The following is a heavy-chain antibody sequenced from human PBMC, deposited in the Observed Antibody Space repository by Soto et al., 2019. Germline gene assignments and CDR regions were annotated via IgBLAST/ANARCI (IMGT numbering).Heavy chain of an antibody. CDR3: AKQTVYSSSFDY. CDR1: GFTFSSYA. CDR2: ISGSGGST. J-gene: IGHJ4*02. Sequence: EVQLLESGGGLVQPGGSLRLSCAASGFTFSSYAMSWVRQAPGKGLEWVSAISGSGGSTFYADSVKGRFTISRDNSKNTLYLQMNSLRAEDTAVYYCAKQTVYSSSFDYWGQGTLVTVSS. V-gene: IGHV3-23*01. D-gene: IGHD6-6*01.